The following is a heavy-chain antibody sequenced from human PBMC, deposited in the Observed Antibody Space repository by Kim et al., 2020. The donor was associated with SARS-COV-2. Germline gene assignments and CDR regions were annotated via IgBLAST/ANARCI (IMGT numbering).Heavy chain of an antibody. J-gene: IGHJ5*02. V-gene: IGHV4-39*01. CDR3: ARHPSSGWYTDPHWFDP. Sequence: RKSRVTISGDTSKNQFSLKLSSVTAADTAVYYCARHPSSGWYTDPHWFDPWGQGTLVTVSS. D-gene: IGHD6-19*01.